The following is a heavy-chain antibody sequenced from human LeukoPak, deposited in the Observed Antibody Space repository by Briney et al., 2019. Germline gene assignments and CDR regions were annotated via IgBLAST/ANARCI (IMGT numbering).Heavy chain of an antibody. CDR1: GGSISSSSYY. CDR3: ARHCSGGSCYSTAPVNY. D-gene: IGHD2-15*01. J-gene: IGHJ4*02. Sequence: SETLSLTCTVSGGSISSSSYYWGWIRQPPGKGLKWIGSIYYSGSTYYNPSLKSRVTISVDTSKNQFTLKLSSGAAAAPAFFSCARHCSGGSCYSTAPVNYWGKGTRVTAS. CDR2: IYYSGST. V-gene: IGHV4-39*01.